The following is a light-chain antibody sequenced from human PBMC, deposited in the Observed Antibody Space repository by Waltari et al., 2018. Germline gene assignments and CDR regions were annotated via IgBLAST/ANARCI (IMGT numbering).Light chain of an antibody. Sequence: DIVMTQSPHSLPVSPGEPAAICCKSSQTVLHSNSHHYVDWYLQKPGQSPQLLIYWASTRAPGVPDRFIGSGSGTDFTLTISSVEAEDVGVYYCDQDLRVPGTFGPGTRVEI. J-gene: IGKJ2*01. CDR1: QTVLHSNSHHY. V-gene: IGKV2-28*01. CDR2: WAS. CDR3: DQDLRVPGT.